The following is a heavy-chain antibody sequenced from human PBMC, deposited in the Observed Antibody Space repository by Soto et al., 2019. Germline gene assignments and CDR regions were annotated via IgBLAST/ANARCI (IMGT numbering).Heavy chain of an antibody. V-gene: IGHV3-30*18. D-gene: IGHD3-22*01. J-gene: IGHJ4*02. CDR2: ISYDGSNK. Sequence: PGGSLRLSCAASGFTFSSYGMHWVRQAPGKGLEWVAVISYDGSNKYYADFVKGRFTISRDNSKNTLYLQMNSLRVEDTAVYYCAKDADYYDSSGAVDWGQGT. CDR3: AKDADYYDSSGAVD. CDR1: GFTFSSYG.